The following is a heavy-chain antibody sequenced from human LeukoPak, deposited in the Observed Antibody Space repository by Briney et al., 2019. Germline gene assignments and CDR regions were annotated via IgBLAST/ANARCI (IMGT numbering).Heavy chain of an antibody. Sequence: GGSLRLSCAASGFTFSGNWMSWVRQAPGKGLEWVANIKQDGSEKYYVDSVKGRFTISRDNAKNSVYVQMNGLRAEDTAVYYCARGRSMDVWGQGTTVTVSS. CDR1: GFTFSGNW. CDR2: IKQDGSEK. V-gene: IGHV3-7*01. CDR3: ARGRSMDV. J-gene: IGHJ6*02.